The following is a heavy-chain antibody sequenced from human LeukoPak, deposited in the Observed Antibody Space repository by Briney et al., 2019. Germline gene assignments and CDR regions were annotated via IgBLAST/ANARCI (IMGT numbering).Heavy chain of an antibody. CDR2: INPSGGST. CDR1: GYTFTSYY. CDR3: AKGTRGGYSSSWYWFDP. V-gene: IGHV1-46*01. D-gene: IGHD6-13*01. Sequence: ASVKVSCKASGYTFTSYYMHWVRQAPGQGLEWMGIINPSGGSTSYAQKFQGRVTMTRDTSTSTVYMELNSLRAEDMALYYCAKGTRGGYSSSWYWFDPWGQGTLVTVSS. J-gene: IGHJ5*02.